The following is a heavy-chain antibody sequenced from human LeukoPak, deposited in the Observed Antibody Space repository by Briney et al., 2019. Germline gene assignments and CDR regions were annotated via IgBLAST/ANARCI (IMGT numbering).Heavy chain of an antibody. CDR2: ISGSGGTT. D-gene: IGHD5-12*01. J-gene: IGHJ4*02. CDR3: AKDPYRASSGLVDY. CDR1: GFTFSNYA. Sequence: GGSLRRSCATAGFTFSNYAVSWVRQAPGKGLEWVSSISGSGGTTYYADSVKGRFTISRDNSKNTLYLQMNSLRAEDTAVYYCAKDPYRASSGLVDYWGQGTLVTVSS. V-gene: IGHV3-23*01.